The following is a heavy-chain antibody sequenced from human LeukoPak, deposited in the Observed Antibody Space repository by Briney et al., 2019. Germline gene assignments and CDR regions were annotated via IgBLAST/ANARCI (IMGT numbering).Heavy chain of an antibody. J-gene: IGHJ6*02. Sequence: GASVKVSCKASGYTLTSYYMHWVRQAPGQGLEWMGIINPSGGSTSYAQKFQGRVTMTRDTSTSTVYMELSSLRSEDTAVYYCARRLVARPRDYYYYGMDVWGQGTTVTVSS. D-gene: IGHD6-6*01. CDR3: ARRLVARPRDYYYYGMDV. CDR2: INPSGGST. CDR1: GYTLTSYY. V-gene: IGHV1-46*01.